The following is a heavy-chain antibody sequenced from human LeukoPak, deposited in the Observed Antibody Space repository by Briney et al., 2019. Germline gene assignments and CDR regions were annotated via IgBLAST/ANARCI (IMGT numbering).Heavy chain of an antibody. D-gene: IGHD2-2*01. Sequence: GGSLRLSCAASGFTFSNYAMHWVRQAPGKGLEWVSAISGSGGSTYYADSVKGRFTISRDNSKNTLYLQMNSLRAEDTAVYYCANLGYCSSTSCSRTYYYYGMDVWGQGTTVTVSS. CDR2: ISGSGGST. CDR1: GFTFSNYA. J-gene: IGHJ6*02. V-gene: IGHV3-23*01. CDR3: ANLGYCSSTSCSRTYYYYGMDV.